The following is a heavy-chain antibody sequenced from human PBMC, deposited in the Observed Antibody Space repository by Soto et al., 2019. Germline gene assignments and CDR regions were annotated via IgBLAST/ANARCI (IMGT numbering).Heavy chain of an antibody. CDR1: GFTFSTYG. J-gene: IGHJ4*02. V-gene: IGHV3-33*01. CDR3: GRDGALGDTAVVDS. CDR2: IWYDGSNK. Sequence: QVQLVESGGGVVQPGKSLRLSCAASGFTFSTYGMHWVRQAPGKGLEWVAVIWYDGSNKYHGDSLKGRFTISRDNSKNNLYLQINTLSAEDTAVYYCGRDGALGDTAVVDSWGQGTLVTVSS. D-gene: IGHD5-18*01.